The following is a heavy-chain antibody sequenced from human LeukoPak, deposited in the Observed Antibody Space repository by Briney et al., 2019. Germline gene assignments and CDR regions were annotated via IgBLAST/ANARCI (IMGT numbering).Heavy chain of an antibody. CDR1: GYSFTNYW. D-gene: IGHD6-13*01. CDR2: IYPGDSNT. CDR3: ARLAVSSIWSVYFDY. J-gene: IGHJ4*02. V-gene: IGHV5-51*01. Sequence: GESLKISFKGSGYSFTNYWIGWVRQMPGKGLEWMGIIYPGDSNTRYSPSFQGQVTISADKSISTAYLQWSSLKASDTAIYYCARLAVSSIWSVYFDYWGQGTLVTVSS.